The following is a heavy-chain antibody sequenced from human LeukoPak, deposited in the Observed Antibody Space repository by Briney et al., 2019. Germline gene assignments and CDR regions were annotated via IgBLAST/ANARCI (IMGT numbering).Heavy chain of an antibody. J-gene: IGHJ4*02. CDR1: GFTFSSYG. CDR2: IWYDGSNK. CDR3: AREAGYCSSTSCYEIGY. D-gene: IGHD2-2*01. Sequence: GGSLRLSCAASGFTFSSYGMHWVRQAPGKGLEWVAVIWYDGSNKYYADSVKGRFTISRDNSKNTPYLQMNSLRAEDTAVYYCAREAGYCSSTSCYEIGYWGQGTLVTVSS. V-gene: IGHV3-33*01.